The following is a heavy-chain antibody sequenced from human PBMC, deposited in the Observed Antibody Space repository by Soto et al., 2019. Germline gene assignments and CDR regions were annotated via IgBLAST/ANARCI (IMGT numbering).Heavy chain of an antibody. J-gene: IGHJ6*02. Sequence: PSETLALTCTVSGGSISSSSYYWGWIRQPPGKGLEWIGSIYYSGSTYYNPSLKSRVTISVDTSKNQFSLKLSSVTAADTAVYYCARRPGLAVAGGDGMDVWGQGTTVT. CDR3: ARRPGLAVAGGDGMDV. CDR2: IYYSGST. CDR1: GGSISSSSYY. D-gene: IGHD6-19*01. V-gene: IGHV4-39*01.